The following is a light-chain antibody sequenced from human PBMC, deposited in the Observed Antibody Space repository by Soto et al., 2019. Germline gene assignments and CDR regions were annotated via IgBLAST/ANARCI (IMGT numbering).Light chain of an antibody. V-gene: IGLV2-14*01. CDR3: ASFRSGTILV. CDR1: RSDIGDSNF. CDR2: QVN. J-gene: IGLJ1*01. Sequence: QSVLTQPASVSGSPGQSVTISCTGPRSDIGDSNFISWYQHSPGKAPRLLIYQVNNRPSGVSGRFSGSKAGNTASLTISGLLDDVEADYFCASFRSGTILVFGSGTKVTVL.